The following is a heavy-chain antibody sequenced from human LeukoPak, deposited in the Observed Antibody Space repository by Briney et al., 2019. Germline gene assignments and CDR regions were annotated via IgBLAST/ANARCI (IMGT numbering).Heavy chain of an antibody. Sequence: GGSLRLSCTASGFTFSGYWMSWVRQAPVKGLEWVANIKQDGSEKDYVDSVKGRFTISRDNAKNSLFLQMNSLRVEDTAVYYCGRHGGAFEMWGQGTMVTVSP. CDR3: GRHGGAFEM. CDR2: IKQDGSEK. J-gene: IGHJ3*02. CDR1: GFTFSGYW. V-gene: IGHV3-7*01.